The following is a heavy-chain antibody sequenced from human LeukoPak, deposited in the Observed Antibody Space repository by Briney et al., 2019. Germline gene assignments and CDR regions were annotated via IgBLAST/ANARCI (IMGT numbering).Heavy chain of an antibody. J-gene: IGHJ4*02. Sequence: PSETLSLTCTVSGYTISTGYYWGWIRQPPGKGLEWIGSIYHSGSTFYNPSLNSRLTMSVDTSKNSFSLKLSSVTAADTAVYYCARVLDYYGSGSRDFDYWGQGTLVTVSS. CDR3: ARVLDYYGSGSRDFDY. CDR2: IYHSGST. V-gene: IGHV4-38-2*02. CDR1: GYTISTGYY. D-gene: IGHD3-10*01.